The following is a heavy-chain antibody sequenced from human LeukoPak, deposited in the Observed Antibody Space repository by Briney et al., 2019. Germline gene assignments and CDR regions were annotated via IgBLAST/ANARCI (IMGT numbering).Heavy chain of an antibody. Sequence: GGSLRLSCAASGFTFSSYEMNWVRQAPGKGLEWVSYISSSGSTIYYADSVKGRFTISRDNSKNTLYLQMNSLRAEDTAVYYCARDSEYYDSSGLSWFDPWGQGTLVTVSS. CDR3: ARDSEYYDSSGLSWFDP. J-gene: IGHJ5*02. CDR1: GFTFSSYE. V-gene: IGHV3-48*03. CDR2: ISSSGSTI. D-gene: IGHD3-22*01.